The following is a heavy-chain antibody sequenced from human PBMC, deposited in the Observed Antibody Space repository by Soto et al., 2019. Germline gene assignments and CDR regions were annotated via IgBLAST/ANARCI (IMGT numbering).Heavy chain of an antibody. J-gene: IGHJ6*01. V-gene: IGHV4-34*01. D-gene: IGHD3-22*01. CDR2: INHSGST. CDR3: ARGGYYDSSGYYEYYGMDV. CDR1: GGSFSGYY. Sequence: WETLSLTCTVYGGSFSGYYWSWIRQPPGKGLEWIGEINHSGSTKYNPSLKSRVFISVDRSKNQFSLKLSSVTAAETAMYYCARGGYYDSSGYYEYYGMDVWGQVTTVTESS.